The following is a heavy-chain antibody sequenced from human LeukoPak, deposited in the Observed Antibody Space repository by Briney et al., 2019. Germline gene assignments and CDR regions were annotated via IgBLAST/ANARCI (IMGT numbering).Heavy chain of an antibody. CDR2: ISGSGSDT. CDR1: GFTFSRNA. CDR3: AKDPRGSRGYFDY. J-gene: IGHJ4*02. D-gene: IGHD3-10*01. Sequence: GGSLRLSCAASGFTFSRNAMIWVRQAPGKGLEWVSAISGSGSDTYYADSVKGRFTISRDNSKNTVYLRMNSLRAEDTAIYYCAKDPRGSRGYFDYWGQGTLVTVSS. V-gene: IGHV3-23*01.